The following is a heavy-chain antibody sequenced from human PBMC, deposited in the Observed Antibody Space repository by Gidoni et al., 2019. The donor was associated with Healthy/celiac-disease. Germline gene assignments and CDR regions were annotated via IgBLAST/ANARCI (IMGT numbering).Heavy chain of an antibody. CDR3: ARRLYPFYFDY. CDR1: GGSISSSTYY. V-gene: IGHV4-39*01. Sequence: QLQLQESGPGLVKPSETLSLTCTVSGGSISSSTYYWGWIRQPPGKGLEWIGRIYYSGSTYYNPSIKSRITISVDTSKNQFALKLSSVTAADTAVYYCARRLYPFYFDYWGQGTLVTVSS. CDR2: IYYSGST. D-gene: IGHD2-2*02. J-gene: IGHJ4*02.